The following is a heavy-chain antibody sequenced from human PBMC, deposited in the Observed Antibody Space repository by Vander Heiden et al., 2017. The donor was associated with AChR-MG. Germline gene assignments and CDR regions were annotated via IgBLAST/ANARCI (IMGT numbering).Heavy chain of an antibody. CDR1: GRTFSSYA. CDR2: IIPILGTA. J-gene: IGHJ4*02. D-gene: IGHD3-16*01. CDR3: ARDAPPRGERSDAFDY. V-gene: IGHV1-69*06. Sequence: QVQLVQSGAEVKKPGSSVKVSCKASGRTFSSYASSWGRQAPGQGVEWMGGIIPILGTANYAQKFQGRVKITADKSTSTAYMELSSLRAEDTAVYYCARDAPPRGERSDAFDYWGQGTLVTVSS.